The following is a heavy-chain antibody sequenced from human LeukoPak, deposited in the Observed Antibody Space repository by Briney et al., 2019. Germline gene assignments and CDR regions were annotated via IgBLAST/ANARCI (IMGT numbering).Heavy chain of an antibody. D-gene: IGHD6-19*01. CDR2: ISAYNGNT. CDR3: ARRAAVAGTIDY. CDR1: GYTFTSYG. J-gene: IGHJ4*02. Sequence: ASVKVSCKASGYTFTSYGISWVRQAPGQGLEWMGWISAYNGNTNYAQKLQGRVTLTTDTSTSTAYMQLRSLRSDDTAVYYCARRAAVAGTIDYWGQGTLVTVSS. V-gene: IGHV1-18*01.